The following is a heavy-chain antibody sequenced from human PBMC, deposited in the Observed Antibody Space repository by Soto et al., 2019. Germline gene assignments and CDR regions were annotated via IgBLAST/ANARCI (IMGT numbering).Heavy chain of an antibody. D-gene: IGHD2-8*01. J-gene: IGHJ1*01. V-gene: IGHV4-34*01. CDR1: GGSFSGYY. CDR2: INHSGST. CDR3: ARGGILYALQH. Sequence: QVQLQQRGAGLLKPSETLSLTCAVYGGSFSGYYWSWIRQPPGKGLEWIGEINHSGSTNYNPSLKSRVTISVDTSKNQFSLKLSSVTAADTAVYYCARGGILYALQHWGQGTLVTVSS.